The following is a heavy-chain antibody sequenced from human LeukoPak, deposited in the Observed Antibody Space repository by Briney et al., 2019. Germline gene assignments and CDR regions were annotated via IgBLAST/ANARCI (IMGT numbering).Heavy chain of an antibody. Sequence: GSLRLSCAASGPTFSSYAMSWVRQAPGKGLEWVSVIYSGGSTYYAESVKGRFTISRDNSKNTLYLQMNSLRAEDTAVYYCARDLPFDYWGQGTLVTVSS. J-gene: IGHJ4*02. CDR2: IYSGGST. CDR3: ARDLPFDY. V-gene: IGHV3-66*01. CDR1: GPTFSSYA.